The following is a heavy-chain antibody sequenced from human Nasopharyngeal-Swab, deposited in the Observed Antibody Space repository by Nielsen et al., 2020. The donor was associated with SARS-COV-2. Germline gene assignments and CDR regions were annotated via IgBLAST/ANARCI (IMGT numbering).Heavy chain of an antibody. J-gene: IGHJ5*02. CDR3: ARDGDYDILTGHGGWFDP. D-gene: IGHD3-9*01. Sequence: WVRQAPGQGLEWMGWIGAYNGNTNYAQKLQGRVTMTTDTSTSTAYMELRSLRSDDTAVYYCARDGDYDILTGHGGWFDPWGQGTLVTVSS. V-gene: IGHV1-18*01. CDR2: IGAYNGNT.